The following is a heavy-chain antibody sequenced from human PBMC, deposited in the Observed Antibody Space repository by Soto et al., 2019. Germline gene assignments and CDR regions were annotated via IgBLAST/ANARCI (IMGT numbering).Heavy chain of an antibody. Sequence: QVQLVESGGGVVQPGRSLRLSCAASGFTFSSYGMHWVRQAPGKGLEWVAVISYDGSNKYYADSVKGRFTISRDNSKNTLYRQMNSLRAEDTAVYYCANQRNGWIQRDYWGQGTLVTVSS. CDR2: ISYDGSNK. J-gene: IGHJ4*02. V-gene: IGHV3-30*18. CDR1: GFTFSSYG. D-gene: IGHD5-18*01. CDR3: ANQRNGWIQRDY.